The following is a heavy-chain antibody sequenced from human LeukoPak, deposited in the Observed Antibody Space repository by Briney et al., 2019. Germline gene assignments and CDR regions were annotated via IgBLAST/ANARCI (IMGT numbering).Heavy chain of an antibody. CDR1: GGTISSSSYY. V-gene: IGHV4-39*01. D-gene: IGHD1-26*01. CDR3: ARRRGSYYSDGMDV. CDR2: IYYSGST. Sequence: SETLSLTCTVSGGTISSSSYYWGWIRQPPGKGLEWIGSIYYSGSTYYNPSLKSRVTISVDTSKSQFSLKLSSVTPADTAVYYCARRRGSYYSDGMDVWGQGTTVTVSS. J-gene: IGHJ6*02.